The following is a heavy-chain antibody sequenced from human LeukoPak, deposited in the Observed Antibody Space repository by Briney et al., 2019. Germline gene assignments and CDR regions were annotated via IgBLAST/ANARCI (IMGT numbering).Heavy chain of an antibody. CDR2: ISSSSSTI. D-gene: IGHD3-10*01. CDR1: GFTFSSYS. V-gene: IGHV3-48*01. J-gene: IGHJ4*02. Sequence: GGSLRLSCAASGFTFSSYSMNWVRQAPGKGLEWVSYISSSSSTIYYADSVKGRFTISRDNAKNSLYLQMNSLRAEDTAVYYCARGPRYYYGSGSRKFDYWGQGTLVTVSS. CDR3: ARGPRYYYGSGSRKFDY.